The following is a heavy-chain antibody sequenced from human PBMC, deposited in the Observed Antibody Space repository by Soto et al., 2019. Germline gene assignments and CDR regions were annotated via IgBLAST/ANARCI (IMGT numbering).Heavy chain of an antibody. D-gene: IGHD2-2*01. Sequence: GGSLRLSCAASGFTFDDYAMHWVRQAPGKGLEWVSGISWNSGSIGYADSVKGRFTISRDNAKNSLYLQMNSLRAEDTALYYCAKDFTILPAAITLDYWGQGTLVTVSS. CDR3: AKDFTILPAAITLDY. CDR2: ISWNSGSI. J-gene: IGHJ4*02. V-gene: IGHV3-9*01. CDR1: GFTFDDYA.